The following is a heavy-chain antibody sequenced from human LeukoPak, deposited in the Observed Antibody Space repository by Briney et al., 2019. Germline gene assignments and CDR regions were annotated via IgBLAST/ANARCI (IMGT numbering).Heavy chain of an antibody. CDR2: MNPNSGNT. Sequence: ASVKVSCKASGYTFTSYDINWVRQATGQGLEWMGWMNPNSGNTGYAQKFQGRITMTGNTSISTAYMELSSLRSDDTAVYYCARAPLEGSGSALSGDYWGQGTLVTVSS. J-gene: IGHJ4*02. CDR1: GYTFTSYD. V-gene: IGHV1-8*02. D-gene: IGHD3-10*01. CDR3: ARAPLEGSGSALSGDY.